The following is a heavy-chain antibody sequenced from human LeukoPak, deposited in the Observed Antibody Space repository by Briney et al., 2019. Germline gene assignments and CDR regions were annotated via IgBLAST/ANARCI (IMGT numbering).Heavy chain of an antibody. CDR2: ISGSGGST. V-gene: IGHV3-23*01. J-gene: IGHJ6*02. CDR1: GFTFSNYA. Sequence: GGSLRLSCAASGFTFSNYAMNWVRQAPGKGLQWASGISGSGGSTYYADSVKGRFTISRDNSKNTLYLQMNSLRAEDTAVYYCAKESKSNYYQYYGMDVWGQGTTVTVSS. CDR3: AKESKSNYYQYYGMDV.